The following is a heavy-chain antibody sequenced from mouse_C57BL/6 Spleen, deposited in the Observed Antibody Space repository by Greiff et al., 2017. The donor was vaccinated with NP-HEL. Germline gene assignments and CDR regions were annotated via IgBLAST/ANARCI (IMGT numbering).Heavy chain of an antibody. J-gene: IGHJ1*03. CDR2: IRLKSDNYAT. V-gene: IGHV6-3*01. Sequence: EVKVEESGGGLVQPGGSMKLSCVASGFTFSNYWMNWVRQSPEKGLEWVAQIRLKSDNYATHYAESVKGRFTISRDDSKSSVYLQMDNLRAEDTGIYYCTAPGWYFDVWGTGTTVTVSS. CDR3: TAPGWYFDV. D-gene: IGHD4-1*01. CDR1: GFTFSNYW.